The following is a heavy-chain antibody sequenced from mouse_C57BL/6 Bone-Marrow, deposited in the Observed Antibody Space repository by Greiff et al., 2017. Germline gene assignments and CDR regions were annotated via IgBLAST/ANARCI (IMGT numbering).Heavy chain of an antibody. CDR3: ARGIYYDYDAGFAY. Sequence: QVQLQQSGAELARPGASVKLSCKASGYTFTSYGISWVKQRTGQGLEWIGEIYPRSGNTYYNEEFKGKATLTADKSSSTAYMELRSLTSEDSAVYFCARGIYYDYDAGFAYWGQGTLVTVSA. D-gene: IGHD2-4*01. V-gene: IGHV1-81*01. CDR1: GYTFTSYG. CDR2: IYPRSGNT. J-gene: IGHJ3*01.